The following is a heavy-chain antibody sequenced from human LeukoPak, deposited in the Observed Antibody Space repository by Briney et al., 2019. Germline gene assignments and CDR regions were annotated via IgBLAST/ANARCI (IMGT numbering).Heavy chain of an antibody. V-gene: IGHV1-69*05. Sequence: SVKVSCKASRYTFTDYYIHWVRQAPGQGLEWMGGIIPIFGTANYAQKFQGRVTITTDESTSTAYMELSSLRSEDTAVYYCARDPSGYYDILTGPQGSWGQGTLVTVSS. CDR2: IIPIFGTA. CDR1: RYTFTDYY. CDR3: ARDPSGYYDILTGPQGS. J-gene: IGHJ4*02. D-gene: IGHD3-9*01.